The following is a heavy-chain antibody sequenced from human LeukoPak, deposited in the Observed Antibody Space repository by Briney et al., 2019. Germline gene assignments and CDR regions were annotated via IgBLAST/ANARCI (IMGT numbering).Heavy chain of an antibody. CDR2: ISSSSYI. CDR3: AREMYSSSSGGWFDP. Sequence: GGSLRLSCAASGFTFSSYSMNWVRQAPGKGLEWVSSISSSSYIYYADSVKGRFTISRDNAKNSLYLQMNSLRAEDTAVYYCAREMYSSSSGGWFDPWGQGTLVTVSS. CDR1: GFTFSSYS. D-gene: IGHD6-6*01. V-gene: IGHV3-21*01. J-gene: IGHJ5*02.